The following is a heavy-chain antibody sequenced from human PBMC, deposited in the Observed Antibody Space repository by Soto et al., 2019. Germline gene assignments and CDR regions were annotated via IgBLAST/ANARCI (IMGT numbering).Heavy chain of an antibody. V-gene: IGHV4-61*08. Sequence: QVQLQESGPGLVKPSETLSITCTVSGDSVSSGDYYWSWVRQPPGKGLEWIGNISYTGSTSYNPSLKSRVTISVDTSKNQFSLKLTSVTAADTAVYYWARDKGWHQVVMGRWFDPWGQGTLVTVSS. CDR2: ISYTGST. J-gene: IGHJ5*02. CDR3: ARDKGWHQVVMGRWFDP. CDR1: GDSVSSGDYY. D-gene: IGHD6-13*01.